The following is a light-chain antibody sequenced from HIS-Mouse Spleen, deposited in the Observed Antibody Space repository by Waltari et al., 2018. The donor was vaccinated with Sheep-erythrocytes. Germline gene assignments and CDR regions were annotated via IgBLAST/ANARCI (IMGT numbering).Light chain of an antibody. Sequence: SYVLTQPPSVSVAPGQTARLTCGGNNIGSKSVHWYQQKPGQAPVLVVYDDSDRPSGIPERVSGSNAGDTATLTISRGEAGDEADYYCQVWDSSSDHPGVFGGGTKLTVL. CDR2: DDS. J-gene: IGLJ2*01. CDR1: NIGSKS. V-gene: IGLV3-21*02. CDR3: QVWDSSSDHPGV.